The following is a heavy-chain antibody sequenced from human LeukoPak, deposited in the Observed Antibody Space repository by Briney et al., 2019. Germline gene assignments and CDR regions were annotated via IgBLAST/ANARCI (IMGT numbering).Heavy chain of an antibody. D-gene: IGHD6-19*01. CDR3: ARGSYNSGWYFDY. Sequence: SVKVSCKASGGTFSSYAISWVRQSPGQGLEWMGGIIPIFGTANYAQKFQGRVTITADKSTSTAYMELSSLRSEDTAVYYCARGSYNSGWYFDYWGQGILVGVSS. CDR2: IIPIFGTA. CDR1: GGTFSSYA. J-gene: IGHJ4*02. V-gene: IGHV1-69*06.